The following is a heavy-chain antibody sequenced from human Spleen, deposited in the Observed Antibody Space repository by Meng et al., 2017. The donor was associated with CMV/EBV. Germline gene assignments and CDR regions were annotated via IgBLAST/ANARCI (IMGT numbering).Heavy chain of an antibody. V-gene: IGHV5-51*01. CDR2: SYPGDSDI. D-gene: IGHD3-22*01. J-gene: IGHJ4*02. CDR3: ARVTNAYYYSSEY. CDR1: GYSFDSYW. Sequence: GESLKISCKASGYSFDSYWIAWVRQMPGKGLECMGISYPGDSDIRYSPSFQGQVTMSADKSVSTAYLQWNSLKASDSAMYYCARVTNAYYYSSEYWGQGTLVTVSS.